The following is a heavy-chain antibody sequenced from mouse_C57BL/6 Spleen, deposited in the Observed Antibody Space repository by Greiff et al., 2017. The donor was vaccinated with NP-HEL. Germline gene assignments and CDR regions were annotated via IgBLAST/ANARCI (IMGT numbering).Heavy chain of an antibody. CDR1: GFNIKDDY. V-gene: IGHV14-4*01. J-gene: IGHJ1*03. CDR2: IDPENGDT. D-gene: IGHD1-1*01. CDR3: TFNYGSTSFDV. Sequence: EVKLQESGAELVRPGASVKLSCTASGFNIKDDYMHWVKQRPEQGLEWIGWIDPENGDTEYASKFQGKATITADTSSNTAYLQLSSLTSEDTAVYYCTFNYGSTSFDVWGTGTTVTVSS.